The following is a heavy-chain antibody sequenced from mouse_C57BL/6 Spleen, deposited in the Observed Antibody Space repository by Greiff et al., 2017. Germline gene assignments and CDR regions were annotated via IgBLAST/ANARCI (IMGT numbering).Heavy chain of an antibody. J-gene: IGHJ4*01. CDR1: GYTFTEYT. V-gene: IGHV1-62-2*01. CDR2: FYPGSGSI. Sequence: VHLVESGAELVKPGASVKLSCKASGYTFTEYTIHWVKQRSGQGLEWIGWFYPGSGSIKYNEKFKDKATLTADKSSSTVYMELSRLTSEDSAVYFCARHYYYGSSYYAMDYWGQGTSGTVSS. D-gene: IGHD1-1*01. CDR3: ARHYYYGSSYYAMDY.